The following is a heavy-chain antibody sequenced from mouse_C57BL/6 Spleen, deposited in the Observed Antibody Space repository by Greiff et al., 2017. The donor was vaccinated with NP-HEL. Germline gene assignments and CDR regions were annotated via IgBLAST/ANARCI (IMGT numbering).Heavy chain of an antibody. J-gene: IGHJ1*03. Sequence: EVQVVESEGGLVQPGSSMKLSCTASGFTFSDYYMAWVRQVPEKGLEWVANINYDGSSTYYLDSLKSRFIISRDNAKNILYLQMSSLKSEDTATYYCARDGTTVVPYWYFDVWGTGTTVTVSS. V-gene: IGHV5-16*01. CDR1: GFTFSDYY. CDR3: ARDGTTVVPYWYFDV. D-gene: IGHD1-1*01. CDR2: INYDGSST.